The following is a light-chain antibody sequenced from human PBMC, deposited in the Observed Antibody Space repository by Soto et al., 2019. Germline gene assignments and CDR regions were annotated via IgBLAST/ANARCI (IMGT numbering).Light chain of an antibody. CDR2: GAS. J-gene: IGKJ4*01. Sequence: EVVLTQSPRTLSVYHGERATLSCRASQSVRSSHLAWYQQKPGQAPRLLIYGASSRATGIPDRFSGSGSGTDFTLTISRLEPEDFAVYHCQQYSSSPLTFGGGTKVDIK. CDR1: QSVRSSH. CDR3: QQYSSSPLT. V-gene: IGKV3-20*01.